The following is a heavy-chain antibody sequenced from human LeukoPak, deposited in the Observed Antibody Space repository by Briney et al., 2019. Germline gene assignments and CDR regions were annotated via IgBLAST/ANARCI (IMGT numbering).Heavy chain of an antibody. J-gene: IGHJ4*02. CDR3: ARGGYSYGLFDY. CDR2: IKQDGSEK. D-gene: IGHD5-18*01. V-gene: IGHV3-7*01. Sequence: GGSLRLSCAASGFTFSSYSMNWVRQAPGKGLEWVANIKQDGSEKYYVDSVKGRFTISRDNAKNSLYLQMNSLRAEDTAVYYCARGGYSYGLFDYWGQGTLVTVSS. CDR1: GFTFSSYS.